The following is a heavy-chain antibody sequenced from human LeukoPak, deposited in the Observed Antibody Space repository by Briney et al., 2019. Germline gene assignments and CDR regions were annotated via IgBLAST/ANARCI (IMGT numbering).Heavy chain of an antibody. Sequence: SETLSLTCTVSGGSISSYYWSWIRQPPGKGLEWIGYIYYSGSTNYNPSLKSRVTISVDTSKNQFSLKLSSVTAADTAVYYCARDTMKPGIAVAGAVPNYYYYYGMDVWGQGTTVTVSS. CDR3: ARDTMKPGIAVAGAVPNYYYYYGMDV. J-gene: IGHJ6*02. D-gene: IGHD6-19*01. CDR2: IYYSGST. CDR1: GGSISSYY. V-gene: IGHV4-59*12.